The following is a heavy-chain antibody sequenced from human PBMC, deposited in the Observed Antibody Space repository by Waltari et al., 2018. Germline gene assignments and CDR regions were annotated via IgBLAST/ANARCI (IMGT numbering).Heavy chain of an antibody. D-gene: IGHD4-17*01. Sequence: QVQLVQSGAEVKKPGSSVKVSCTASGGTFSSYSISWVRPAPGQGLEWMGGIIPMLRTTNSAEKFQGRVTITADESTNTAYMELSGLKSEDTAVYYCARGPYYGDSPEYFQHWGQGTLVTVSS. V-gene: IGHV1-69*13. CDR3: ARGPYYGDSPEYFQH. J-gene: IGHJ1*01. CDR1: GGTFSSYS. CDR2: IIPMLRTT.